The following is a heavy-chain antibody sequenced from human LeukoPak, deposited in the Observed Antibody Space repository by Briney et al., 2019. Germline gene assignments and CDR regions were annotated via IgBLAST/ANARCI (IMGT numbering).Heavy chain of an antibody. Sequence: GGSLRLSCAASGFIFRNYWIHWVRQAPGEGLVWISRIDNDGSDTIYADCVEGRFTISRDNAKSTLYLQMNSLRAEDTAVYYCARGGYHHGFDIWGQGTMVTVSS. CDR1: GFIFRNYW. J-gene: IGHJ3*02. V-gene: IGHV3-74*01. D-gene: IGHD5-18*01. CDR3: ARGGYHHGFDI. CDR2: IDNDGSDT.